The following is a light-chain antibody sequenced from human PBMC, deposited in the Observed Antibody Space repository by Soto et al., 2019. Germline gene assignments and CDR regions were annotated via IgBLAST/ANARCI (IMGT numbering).Light chain of an antibody. Sequence: EIVMTQSPATLSVSPGERATLSCRASQSVNINLAWYQQKPGQAPRLLIYAVSSRATGIPDRFSGSGSGTDFTLTISRLEPEDFAVYYCQHYGSSSWTFGQGTKVDIK. V-gene: IGKV3-20*01. CDR3: QHYGSSSWT. CDR1: QSVNIN. CDR2: AVS. J-gene: IGKJ1*01.